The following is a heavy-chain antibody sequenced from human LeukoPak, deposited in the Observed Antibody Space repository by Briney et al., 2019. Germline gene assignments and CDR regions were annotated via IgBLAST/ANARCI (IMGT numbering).Heavy chain of an antibody. CDR1: GGTFSSYA. D-gene: IGHD3-22*01. J-gene: IGHJ4*02. CDR3: ARDLSSSGYYPYYFDY. Sequence: SVKVSCTASGGTFSSYAISWVRQAPGQGLEWMGGIIPIFGTANYAQKFQGRVTITAVESTSTAYMELSSLRSEDTAVYYCARDLSSSGYYPYYFDYWGQGTLVTVSS. CDR2: IIPIFGTA. V-gene: IGHV1-69*13.